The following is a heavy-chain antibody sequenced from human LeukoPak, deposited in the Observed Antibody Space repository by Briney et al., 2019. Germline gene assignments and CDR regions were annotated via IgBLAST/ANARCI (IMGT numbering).Heavy chain of an antibody. D-gene: IGHD3-22*01. J-gene: IGHJ6*02. CDR2: MNPNSGKT. CDR1: GGTFSSYA. V-gene: IGHV1-8*02. Sequence: PKASVKVSCKASGGTFSSYAISWVRQAPGQGLEWMGWMNPNSGKTGYAQKFQGRVTMTRNTSISTAYMELSSLRSEDTAVYYSVVHYYDSSGYGMDVWGQGTTVTVSS. CDR3: VVHYYDSSGYGMDV.